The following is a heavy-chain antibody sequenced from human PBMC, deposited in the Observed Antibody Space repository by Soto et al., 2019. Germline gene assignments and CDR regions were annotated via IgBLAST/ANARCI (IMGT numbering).Heavy chain of an antibody. Sequence: EVQLVESGGGLVQPGGSLRLSCAASGFTFSTSWMHWVRQVPGKGLVWVSHINSDGSSTTYADSVKGRFTISRDNAKNTLYLQMNSLRAEDTAVYYCARDRSYAFDVWGQGTRVTVSS. CDR3: ARDRSYAFDV. CDR2: INSDGSST. V-gene: IGHV3-74*01. CDR1: GFTFSTSW. J-gene: IGHJ3*01.